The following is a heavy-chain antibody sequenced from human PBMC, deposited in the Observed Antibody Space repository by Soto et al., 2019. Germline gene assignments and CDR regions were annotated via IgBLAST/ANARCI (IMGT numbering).Heavy chain of an antibody. V-gene: IGHV3-33*01. CDR3: SGNFDF. CDR1: GFTFSNYG. D-gene: IGHD1-26*01. J-gene: IGHJ4*02. Sequence: QVQVVESGGGVVQPGRSLRLSCAASGFTFSNYGMHWVRQAPGKGLEWLAVIWHDGSNSYYADSVKGRFTISRDNSKNMLYLEMDSLRVADPAVYYCSGNFDFWGQGTLVTVSS. CDR2: IWHDGSNS.